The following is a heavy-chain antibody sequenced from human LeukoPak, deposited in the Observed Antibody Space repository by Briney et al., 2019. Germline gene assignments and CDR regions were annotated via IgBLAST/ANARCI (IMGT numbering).Heavy chain of an antibody. D-gene: IGHD3-3*01. V-gene: IGHV3-23*01. Sequence: VGSLRLSCAASGFTFSSYAMSWGRQAPGKGLEWVSTFGGSGDSTYYADSVKGRFTISRDNSKNTLYLQMNSLRAEDMAGYYCAKGNWNYYYMDVWGKGTTVTVPS. J-gene: IGHJ6*03. CDR2: FGGSGDST. CDR3: AKGNWNYYYMDV. CDR1: GFTFSSYA.